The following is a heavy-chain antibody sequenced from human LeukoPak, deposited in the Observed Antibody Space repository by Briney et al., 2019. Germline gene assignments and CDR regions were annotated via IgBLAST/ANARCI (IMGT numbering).Heavy chain of an antibody. Sequence: GGSLRLSCAASGFTFNTYWMSWVRQAPGKGLEWVANIRQDGSEIYYVNSVKGRFTISRDNAKNSLYLQMNSLRAEDTAVYYCAGAVADPYYYYYYMDVWGKGTTVTVSS. CDR1: GFTFNTYW. V-gene: IGHV3-7*01. J-gene: IGHJ6*03. CDR3: AGAVADPYYYYYYMDV. D-gene: IGHD6-19*01. CDR2: IRQDGSEI.